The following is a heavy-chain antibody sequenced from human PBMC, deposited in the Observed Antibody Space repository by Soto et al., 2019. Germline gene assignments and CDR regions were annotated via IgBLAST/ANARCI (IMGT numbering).Heavy chain of an antibody. Sequence: GGSLRLSCAASGFTLSSYAMHLVRQAPGKGLEWVAFISYDGSNKYYADYVKGRFTISRDNSKTTLYLQMNSLREEDTAVYYCARVKGSDYDFEYWGQGTLVTVSS. CDR1: GFTLSSYA. D-gene: IGHD3-3*01. CDR2: ISYDGSNK. CDR3: ARVKGSDYDFEY. J-gene: IGHJ4*02. V-gene: IGHV3-30-3*01.